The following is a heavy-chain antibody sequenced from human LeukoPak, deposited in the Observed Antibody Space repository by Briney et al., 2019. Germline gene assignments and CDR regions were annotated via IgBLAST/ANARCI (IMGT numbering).Heavy chain of an antibody. CDR1: GFTFSSYA. CDR3: ARGQAYSGSFSFHFDF. D-gene: IGHD1-26*01. J-gene: IGHJ4*02. Sequence: GGSLRLSCAASGFTFSSYAMTWVRQAPGKGLQWVSSITSGGSTYYADSVKGRFTISRDRSKNTLYLQMNSLRVEDTAVYYCARGQAYSGSFSFHFDFWGQGTLVTVSS. CDR2: ITSGGST. V-gene: IGHV3-23*01.